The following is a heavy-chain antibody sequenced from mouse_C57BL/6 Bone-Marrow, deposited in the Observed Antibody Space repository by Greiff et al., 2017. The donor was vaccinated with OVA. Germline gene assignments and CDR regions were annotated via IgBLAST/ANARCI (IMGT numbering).Heavy chain of an antibody. CDR2: IDPSDSYT. J-gene: IGHJ4*01. D-gene: IGHD2-1*01. Sequence: QVQLQQPGAELVKPGASVKLSCKASGYTFTSYWMQWVKQRPGQGLEWIGEIDPSDSYTNYNQKFKGKATLTVDTSASTACMPLSSLTSEDAAVYYCARSLLYGNSDYAMDYWGQGTSVNASS. CDR1: GYTFTSYW. CDR3: ARSLLYGNSDYAMDY. V-gene: IGHV1-50*01.